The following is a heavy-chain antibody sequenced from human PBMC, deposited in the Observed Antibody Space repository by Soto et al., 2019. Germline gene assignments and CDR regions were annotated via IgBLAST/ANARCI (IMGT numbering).Heavy chain of an antibody. Sequence: QVQLVQSGAEVKKPGASVKFSCKPPGYTLTTFFLTWGRRPLGKGLEWMEVINPGYPAGRSTTYAQKFQGRVTMTTDTSTSTVYMELSRLRSDDTAVYYCAREAIVAGATTGMDVWGQGTTVTVSS. V-gene: IGHV1-46*01. CDR3: AREAIVAGATTGMDV. J-gene: IGHJ6*02. CDR1: GYTLTTFF. D-gene: IGHD1-26*01. CDR2: INPGYPAGRST.